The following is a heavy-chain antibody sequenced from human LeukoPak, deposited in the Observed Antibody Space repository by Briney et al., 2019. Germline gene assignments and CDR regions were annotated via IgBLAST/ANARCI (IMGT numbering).Heavy chain of an antibody. Sequence: SETQSLICTVSGGSISSRSYYWSWIRQPPGKGLEWIGFIYHTGSSNYNPSLKSRVTISVDTSKNQVSLNLRYVTAADTAVYYCARVNRDTSGYYHVYFVYWGQGTLVSVSS. V-gene: IGHV4-61*01. CDR2: IYHTGSS. J-gene: IGHJ4*02. CDR3: ARVNRDTSGYYHVYFVY. D-gene: IGHD3-22*01. CDR1: GGSISSRSYY.